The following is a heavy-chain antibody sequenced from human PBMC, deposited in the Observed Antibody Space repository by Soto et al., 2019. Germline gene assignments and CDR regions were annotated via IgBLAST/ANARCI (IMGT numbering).Heavy chain of an antibody. D-gene: IGHD3-10*01. CDR2: IYSGGYT. CDR1: GFTVSNNY. V-gene: IGHV3-53*01. CDR3: ATQPGGGGY. Sequence: EVQLVESGGGLIQPGGSLRLSCAVSGFTVSNNYMSWVRQAPGKGLEGVSVIYSGGYTAYGDSVKGRFTISRDNSKNTLILKKQSPGPADPAVYYFATQPGGGGYWGQGTLVTVSS. J-gene: IGHJ4*02.